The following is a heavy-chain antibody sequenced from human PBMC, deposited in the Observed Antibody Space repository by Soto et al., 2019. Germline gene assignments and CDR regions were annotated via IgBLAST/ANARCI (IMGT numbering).Heavy chain of an antibody. D-gene: IGHD3-22*01. Sequence: SETLSLTCTVSGGSISSGGYYWSWIRQHPGKGLEWIGYIYYSGSTYYNPSLKSRVTISVDTSKNQFSLKLSSVTAADTAVYYCARPPPYDSSGYPPVYYGMDVWVQGTTVTAP. J-gene: IGHJ6*02. CDR3: ARPPPYDSSGYPPVYYGMDV. V-gene: IGHV4-31*03. CDR2: IYYSGST. CDR1: GGSISSGGYY.